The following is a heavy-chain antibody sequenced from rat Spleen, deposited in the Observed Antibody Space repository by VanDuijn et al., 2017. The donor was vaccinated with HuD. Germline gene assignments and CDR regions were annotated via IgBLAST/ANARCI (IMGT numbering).Heavy chain of an antibody. CDR2: INIGGGDT. CDR3: ARLGITLGAGHWFAY. D-gene: IGHD1-2*01. CDR1: GFTFRNYG. V-gene: IGHV5S14*01. Sequence: EVQLVESGGALVQPGRSLKLSCAASGFTFRNYGMAWVRQTLTRGLEWVAFINIGGGDTYYRDSVKGRFTISRDNAKNTQYLQMDSLRYEDTATYYCARLGITLGAGHWFAYWGQGTLVTVSS. J-gene: IGHJ3*01.